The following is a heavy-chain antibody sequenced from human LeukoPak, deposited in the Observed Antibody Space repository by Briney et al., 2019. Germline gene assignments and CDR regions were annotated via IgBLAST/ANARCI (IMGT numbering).Heavy chain of an antibody. D-gene: IGHD2-15*01. J-gene: IGHJ3*02. V-gene: IGHV5-51*01. CDR2: IYPGDSDT. Sequence: GESLKISCKGSGYSFTSYWIGWVRQMPGKGLEWMGIIYPGDSDTRYSPSFQGQVTISADKSISTAYLQWSSLKASDTAMYYCASRYCSGGSCYSRGWGFDIWGQGTMVTVSS. CDR3: ASRYCSGGSCYSRGWGFDI. CDR1: GYSFTSYW.